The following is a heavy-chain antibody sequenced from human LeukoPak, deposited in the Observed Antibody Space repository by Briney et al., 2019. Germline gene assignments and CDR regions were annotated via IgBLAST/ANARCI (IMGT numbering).Heavy chain of an antibody. D-gene: IGHD3-10*01. J-gene: IGHJ3*02. CDR1: GFTFSSYA. V-gene: IGHV3-30-3*01. CDR2: ISYDGSNK. Sequence: PGGSLRLSCAASGFTFSSYAMHWVRQAPGKGLEWVAVISYDGSNKYYADSAKGRFTISRDNSKNTLYLQMNSLRAEDTAVYYCARDPDYYGFDGAFDIWGQGTMVTVSS. CDR3: ARDPDYYGFDGAFDI.